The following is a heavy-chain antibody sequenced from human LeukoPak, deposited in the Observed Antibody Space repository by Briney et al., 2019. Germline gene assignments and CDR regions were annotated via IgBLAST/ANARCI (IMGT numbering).Heavy chain of an antibody. CDR3: ARQPRDYYYDSSGYYYFDY. V-gene: IGHV1-18*01. D-gene: IGHD3-22*01. CDR2: ISAYNGNT. J-gene: IGHJ4*02. Sequence: ASVKVSCKASGYTFTSYGISWVPQAPGQGLEWMGWISAYNGNTNYAQKLQGRVNMTTDTSRSTAYNELRSLKSDDTAVYYCARQPRDYYYDSSGYYYFDYWGQGTLVTVSS. CDR1: GYTFTSYG.